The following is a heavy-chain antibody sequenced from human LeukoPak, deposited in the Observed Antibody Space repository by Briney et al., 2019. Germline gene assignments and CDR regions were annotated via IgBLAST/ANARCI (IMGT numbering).Heavy chain of an antibody. V-gene: IGHV3-30-3*01. CDR1: GFTFSSYA. Sequence: GGSLRLSCAASGFTFSSYAMHWVRQAPGKGLEWVAVISYDGSNKYYADSVKGRFTISRGNSKNTLYLQMNSLRAEDTAVYYCARDGSHYDILTGRAFDIWGQGTMVTVSS. CDR3: ARDGSHYDILTGRAFDI. J-gene: IGHJ3*02. CDR2: ISYDGSNK. D-gene: IGHD3-9*01.